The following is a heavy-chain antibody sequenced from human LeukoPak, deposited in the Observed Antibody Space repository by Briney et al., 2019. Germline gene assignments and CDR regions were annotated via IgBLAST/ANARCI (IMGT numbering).Heavy chain of an antibody. CDR1: GDSIGGCF. CDR3: AREDTSGWSTYSWYFDF. D-gene: IGHD6-19*01. Sequence: SETLSLTCTVSGDSIGGCFWSWIRQPAGKGLEWIGRIHASGSIHKNPSLKSRVSMSMDTSKKQVSLTMSSVTAADTAIYYCAREDTSGWSTYSWYFDFWGRGTLVTVSS. CDR2: IHASGSI. J-gene: IGHJ2*01. V-gene: IGHV4-4*07.